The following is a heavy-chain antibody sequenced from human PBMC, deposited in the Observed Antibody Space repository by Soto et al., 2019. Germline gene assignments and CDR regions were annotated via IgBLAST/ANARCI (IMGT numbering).Heavy chain of an antibody. CDR1: GFTFSSYG. CDR3: AREEGYGEAMDV. CDR2: IWYDGSNK. J-gene: IGHJ6*02. D-gene: IGHD4-17*01. Sequence: ESGGGVVPPGRSLRLSCAASGFTFSSYGMHWVRQAPGKGLEWVAVIWYDGSNKYYADSVKGRFTISRDNSKNTLYLQMNSLRAEDTAVYYCAREEGYGEAMDVWGQGTTVTVSS. V-gene: IGHV3-33*01.